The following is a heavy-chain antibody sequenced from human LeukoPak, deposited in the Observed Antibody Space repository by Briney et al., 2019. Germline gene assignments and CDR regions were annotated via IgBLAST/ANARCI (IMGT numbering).Heavy chain of an antibody. D-gene: IGHD1-26*01. CDR3: ARAGWELSREVEFDY. J-gene: IGHJ4*02. V-gene: IGHV1-18*01. CDR2: ISAYNGNT. CDR1: GGTFSSYA. Sequence: ASVKVSCKASGGTFSSYAISWVRQAPGQGLEWMGWISAYNGNTNYAQKLQGRVTMTTDTSTSTAYMELRSLRSDDTAVYYCARAGWELSREVEFDYWGQGTLVTVSS.